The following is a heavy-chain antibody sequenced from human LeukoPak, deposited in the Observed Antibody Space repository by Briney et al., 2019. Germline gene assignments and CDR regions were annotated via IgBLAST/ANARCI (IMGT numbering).Heavy chain of an antibody. V-gene: IGHV3-69-1*01. D-gene: IGHD6-19*01. J-gene: IGHJ4*02. CDR3: ARDGGSGWSFDY. Sequence: GALRLSWATSRFTFSDHYMNWVRQAPGKGLEWVYTVSYADSVRGRFTISRDNTKNSLYLQMDSLTAEDTAVYYCARDGGSGWSFDYWGQGILVAVSS. CDR1: RFTFSDHY. CDR2: TV.